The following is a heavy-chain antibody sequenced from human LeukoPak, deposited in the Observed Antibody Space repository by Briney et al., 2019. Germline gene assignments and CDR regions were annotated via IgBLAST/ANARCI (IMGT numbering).Heavy chain of an antibody. CDR2: ISGSGGST. D-gene: IGHD3-10*01. V-gene: IGHV3-23*01. J-gene: IGHJ4*02. CDR3: AKTTGGGFGELSRYFDY. CDR1: GFTFSSYA. Sequence: GGSLRLSCAASGFTFSSYAMSWVRQAPGKGLEWVSAISGSGGSTYYADSVKGRFTISRDNSKNTLYLQMNSLRAEDTAVYYCAKTTGGGFGELSRYFDYWGQGTLVTVSS.